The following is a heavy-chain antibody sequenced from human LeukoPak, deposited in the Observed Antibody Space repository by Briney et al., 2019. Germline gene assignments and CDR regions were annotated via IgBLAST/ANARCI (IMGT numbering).Heavy chain of an antibody. V-gene: IGHV3-48*03. J-gene: IGHJ6*02. CDR1: GFTFSSYE. D-gene: IGHD2-15*01. CDR3: ATQVIAATPYYYYYGMDV. Sequence: GGSLRLSCAASGFTFSSYEMNWVRQAPGKGLEWVSYISSSGSTIYYADSVKGRFTISRDNAKNSLYLQMNSLRAEDTAVYYCATQVIAATPYYYYYGMDVWGQGTTVTVSS. CDR2: ISSSGSTI.